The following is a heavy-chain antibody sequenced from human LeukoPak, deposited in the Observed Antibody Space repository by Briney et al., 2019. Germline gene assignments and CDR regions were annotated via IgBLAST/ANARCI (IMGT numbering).Heavy chain of an antibody. D-gene: IGHD2-2*01. CDR3: AREGYCSSTSCYVRY. Sequence: SETLSLTCTVSGGSISSYYWSWIRQPAGKGLEWIGRIYTSGSTNYNPSLKSRVTMSVDTSKYQFSLKLSSVTAADTAVYYCAREGYCSSTSCYVRYWGQGTLVTVSS. CDR1: GGSISSYY. V-gene: IGHV4-4*07. J-gene: IGHJ4*02. CDR2: IYTSGST.